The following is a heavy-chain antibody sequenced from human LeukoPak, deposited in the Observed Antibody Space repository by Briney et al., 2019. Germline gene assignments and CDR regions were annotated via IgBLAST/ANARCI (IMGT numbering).Heavy chain of an antibody. D-gene: IGHD2-15*01. Sequence: SGTLSLTCAVFGGSISSSNWWSWVRQPPGKGLEWIGEIYHSGSTIYNPSLTSRVTMSVDMSKNQFSLKLSSVTAADTAIYYCASVRYCSGGSCYSSFDYWGQGALVTVSS. CDR3: ASVRYCSGGSCYSSFDY. V-gene: IGHV4-4*02. CDR1: GGSISSSNW. J-gene: IGHJ4*02. CDR2: IYHSGST.